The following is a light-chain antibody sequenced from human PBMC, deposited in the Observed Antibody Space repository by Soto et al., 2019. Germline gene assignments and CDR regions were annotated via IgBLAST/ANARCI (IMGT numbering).Light chain of an antibody. V-gene: IGKV3-15*01. CDR1: QGVSSN. CDR2: GAS. J-gene: IGKJ1*01. CDR3: QQYNNWPPT. Sequence: EIVMTQSPATLSVSPGERVTLSCRASQGVSSNLAWYQQKPGQAPRLLIYGASTRATGIPARFSGSGSGTEFTLTISSLQSEDFAVYYCQQYNNWPPTFGQGTKVEIK.